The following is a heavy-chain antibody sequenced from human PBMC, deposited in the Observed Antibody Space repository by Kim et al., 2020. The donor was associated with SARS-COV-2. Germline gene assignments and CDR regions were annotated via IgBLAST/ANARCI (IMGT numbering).Heavy chain of an antibody. Sequence: SETLSLTCTVSGGSISSSSYYWGWIRQPPGKGLEWIGSIYYSGSTYYNPSLKSRVTISVDTSKNQFSLKLSSVTAADTAVYYCARGGIAVAPSLFDYWGQGTLVTVSS. CDR3: ARGGIAVAPSLFDY. D-gene: IGHD6-19*01. J-gene: IGHJ4*02. CDR1: GGSISSSSYY. V-gene: IGHV4-39*07. CDR2: IYYSGST.